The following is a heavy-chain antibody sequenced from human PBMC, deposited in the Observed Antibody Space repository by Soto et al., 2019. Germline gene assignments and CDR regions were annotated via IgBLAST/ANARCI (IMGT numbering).Heavy chain of an antibody. V-gene: IGHV3-66*01. D-gene: IGHD2-21*01. CDR3: ARDSYLLY. Sequence: PGGSLRLSCAASGFSISSNYMSWVRQAPGKGLEWVSLIYGDGRTFYADSVKGRFTISRDNSRNALYLQMNSLRAEDSAVYYCARDSYLLYWGRGTLVTASS. CDR1: GFSISSNY. CDR2: IYGDGRT. J-gene: IGHJ4*02.